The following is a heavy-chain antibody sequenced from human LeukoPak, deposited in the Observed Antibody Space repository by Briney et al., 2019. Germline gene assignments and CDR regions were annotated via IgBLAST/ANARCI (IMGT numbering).Heavy chain of an antibody. CDR2: IYYSGTT. D-gene: IGHD5-18*01. J-gene: IGHJ5*02. V-gene: IGHV4-34*01. CDR3: AKGAGGFSYYNWFDP. Sequence: SETLSLTCAVYGGSFSGYYWGWIRQPPGKGLEWIGSIYYSGTTHYNPSLESRVTISVDTSKNQFSLKLASVTAADTAIYYCAKGAGGFSYYNWFDPRGQGTLVTVSS. CDR1: GGSFSGYY.